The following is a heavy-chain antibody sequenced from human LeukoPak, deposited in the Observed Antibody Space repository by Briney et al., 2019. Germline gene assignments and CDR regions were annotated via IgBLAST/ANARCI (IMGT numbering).Heavy chain of an antibody. CDR3: AKAPVTTCRGAYCYPFDY. V-gene: IGHV3-23*01. Sequence: GGSLRLSCAASGFTFSNIAMTWVRQAPGKGLEWVSAISDSGNTYHADSVKGRFTISRDSSKNTLFLQMNRLRPEDAAVYYCAKAPVTTCRGAYCYPFDYWGQGTLVTVSS. J-gene: IGHJ4*02. D-gene: IGHD2-21*01. CDR2: ISDSGNT. CDR1: GFTFSNIA.